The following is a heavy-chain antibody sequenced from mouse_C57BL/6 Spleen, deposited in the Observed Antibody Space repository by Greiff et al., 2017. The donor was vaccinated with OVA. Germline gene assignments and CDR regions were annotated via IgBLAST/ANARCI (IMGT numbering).Heavy chain of an antibody. J-gene: IGHJ1*03. CDR3: ARDNDYGRYFDV. CDR1: GYSITSGYY. V-gene: IGHV3-6*01. Sequence: EVKLQESGPGLVKPSQSLSLTCSVTGYSITSGYYWNWIRQFPGNKLEWMGYISYDGSNNYNPSLKNRISITLDTSKNQFFLKLNSVTTEDTATYYCARDNDYGRYFDVWGTGTTVTVSS. CDR2: ISYDGSN. D-gene: IGHD1-1*01.